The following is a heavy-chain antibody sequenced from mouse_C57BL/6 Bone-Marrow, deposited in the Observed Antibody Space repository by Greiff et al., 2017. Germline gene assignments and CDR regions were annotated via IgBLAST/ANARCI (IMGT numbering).Heavy chain of an antibody. CDR3: VRRGSYGNIYWYFDV. J-gene: IGHJ1*01. D-gene: IGHD2-1*01. CDR1: GFSFNTYA. V-gene: IGHV10-1*01. CDR2: IRSKSNNYAT. Sequence: EVKLMESGGGLVQPKGSLKLSCAASGFSFNTYAMNWVRQAPGKGLEWVARIRSKSNNYATYYADSVKDRFTISRDDSESMLYLQMNNLKTEDTAMYYCVRRGSYGNIYWYFDVWGAGTTVTVSS.